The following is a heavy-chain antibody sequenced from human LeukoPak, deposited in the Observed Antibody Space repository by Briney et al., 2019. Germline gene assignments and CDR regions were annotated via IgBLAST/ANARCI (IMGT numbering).Heavy chain of an antibody. CDR1: GFTFSSYA. CDR3: AKDLSGYSYGSLY. V-gene: IGHV3-23*01. D-gene: IGHD5-18*01. CDR2: ISGSGGST. J-gene: IGHJ4*02. Sequence: PGGSLRLSCAASGFTFSSYAMSWVRQAPGKGLEWVSTISGSGGSTYYADSVKGRFTNSRDNSKNTLYPQMNSLRAEDTAVYYCAKDLSGYSYGSLYWGQGTLVTVSS.